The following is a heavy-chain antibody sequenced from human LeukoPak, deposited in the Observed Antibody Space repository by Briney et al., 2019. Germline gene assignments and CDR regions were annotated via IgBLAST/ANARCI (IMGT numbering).Heavy chain of an antibody. CDR3: ATVASGWYPDY. Sequence: PSETLSLTCIVSGGSIGRSSYYWGWIRQPPGKGLEWIGNIYYSGSTSYNPSLKSRVTISVDTSKDQFSLKLNSVTAADTAVYYCATVASGWYPDYWGQGALVTVAS. CDR1: GGSIGRSSYY. J-gene: IGHJ4*02. D-gene: IGHD6-19*01. CDR2: IYYSGST. V-gene: IGHV4-39*07.